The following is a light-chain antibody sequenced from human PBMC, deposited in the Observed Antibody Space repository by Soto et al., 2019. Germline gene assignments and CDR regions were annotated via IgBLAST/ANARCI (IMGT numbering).Light chain of an antibody. CDR3: QQYGSSLFT. CDR1: QSVSSKY. J-gene: IGKJ3*01. V-gene: IGKV3-20*01. Sequence: EIVLTQSPGTLSLSPGERATLSCRASQSVSSKYLAWYQQKPGQAPRVLIYGTSIRASGVTERFSGGGSGTDFTLTSTILEPEDFAVYYCQQYGSSLFTFGPWTKVD. CDR2: GTS.